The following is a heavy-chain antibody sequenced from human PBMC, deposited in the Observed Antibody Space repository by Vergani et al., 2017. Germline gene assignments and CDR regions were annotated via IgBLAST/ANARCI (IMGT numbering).Heavy chain of an antibody. V-gene: IGHV3-30*02. CDR1: GFTFSNFG. D-gene: IGHD2-21*02. J-gene: IGHJ4*02. Sequence: QVQLVESAGGVVQPGGSLRLSCAASGFTFSNFGMHWIRQAPGKGLEWLAYIGKDVINTRYRDAVKGRFTVSRDNSKDILYLQTDSLRSEDTALYYCAKYLGDSTDGLPDSWGPGTLVIVSS. CDR3: AKYLGDSTDGLPDS. CDR2: IGKDVINT.